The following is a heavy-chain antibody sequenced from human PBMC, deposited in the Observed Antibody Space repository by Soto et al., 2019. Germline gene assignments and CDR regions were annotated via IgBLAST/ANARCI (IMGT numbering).Heavy chain of an antibody. Sequence: SETLSLTCTVSGGSISSSSYYWGWIRQPPGKGLEWIGSIYYSGSTYYNPSLKSRVTISVDTSKNQFSLKLSSVTAADTAVYYCARDHCSGGSCYPGEDYYGMDVWGQGTTVTVSS. J-gene: IGHJ6*02. CDR2: IYYSGST. V-gene: IGHV4-39*07. CDR1: GGSISSSSYY. D-gene: IGHD2-15*01. CDR3: ARDHCSGGSCYPGEDYYGMDV.